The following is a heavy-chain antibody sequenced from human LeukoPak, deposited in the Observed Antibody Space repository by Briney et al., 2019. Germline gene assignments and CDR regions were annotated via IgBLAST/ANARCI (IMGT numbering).Heavy chain of an antibody. J-gene: IGHJ4*02. CDR3: ARDPFRSSFES. V-gene: IGHV4-4*07. CDR2: LHSSGNT. CDR1: GDSMNTYH. D-gene: IGHD6-13*01. Sequence: SETLSLTCTVSGDSMNTYHWAWIRQPAGKGLEWIGRLHSSGNTNFNPSLKSRVSISVDRSKKQFSLEMTSATAADTAVYFCARDPFRSSFESWGQGILVIVSS.